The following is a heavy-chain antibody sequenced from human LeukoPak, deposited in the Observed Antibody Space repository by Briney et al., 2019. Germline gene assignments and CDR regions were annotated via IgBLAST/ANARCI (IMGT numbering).Heavy chain of an antibody. CDR2: IHASGPT. CDR1: GGSISTYY. Sequence: PSETLSLTCTVSGGSISTYYWSWVRRPPGKGLEWIAYIHASGPTNYNPSLKSRITISVDTSKNQFSLKLSSVTAADTAVYYCARHDAGIAARPFDNWGQGTLVTVSS. CDR3: ARHDAGIAARPFDN. J-gene: IGHJ4*02. V-gene: IGHV4-4*09. D-gene: IGHD6-6*01.